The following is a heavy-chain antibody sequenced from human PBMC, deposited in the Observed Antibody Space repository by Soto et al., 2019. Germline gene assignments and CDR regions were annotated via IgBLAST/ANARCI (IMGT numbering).Heavy chain of an antibody. CDR1: GGSIRVQSYY. V-gene: IGHV4-39*01. J-gene: IGHJ5*02. Sequence: PSETLSLTCTVSGGSIRVQSYYWTRIRQTPGKEREWVGSSYCSTTSYFNPALKGRVTISVDTTTNQFSLSLTSATAAAAAFYDCTRSYHWKDYSFDPWGQGTLVTVSS. CDR2: SYCSTTS. CDR3: TRSYHWKDYSFDP. D-gene: IGHD1-20*01.